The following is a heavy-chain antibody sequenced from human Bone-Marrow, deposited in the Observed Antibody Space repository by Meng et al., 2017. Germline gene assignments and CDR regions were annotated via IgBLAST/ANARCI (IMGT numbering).Heavy chain of an antibody. D-gene: IGHD3-10*01. V-gene: IGHV1-46*01. J-gene: IGHJ4*02. CDR2: INPSGGST. CDR1: GYTFTSYY. CDR3: ARGAKTIWFGELFWGIDY. Sequence: ASVKVSCKASGYTFTSYYMHWVRQAPGQGLEWMGIINPSGGSTSYAQKFQGRVTMTRDTSTSTVYMELSRLRSDDTAVYYCARGAKTIWFGELFWGIDYWGQGTLVTVSS.